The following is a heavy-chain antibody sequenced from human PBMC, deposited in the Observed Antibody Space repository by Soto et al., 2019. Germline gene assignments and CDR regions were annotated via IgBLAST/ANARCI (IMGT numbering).Heavy chain of an antibody. CDR3: ARDRLRYNWNDFPYYYYGMDV. CDR1: GFTFDGYA. Sequence: PGGSLRLSCAAPGFTFDGYAMHWIRQPPGKGLEWVSGIDWNSGRIDYADSVKGRFTISRDNAKNSLFLQMNSLRTEDTAVYYCARDRLRYNWNDFPYYYYGMDVWGQGTTVTVSS. J-gene: IGHJ6*02. V-gene: IGHV3-9*01. CDR2: IDWNSGRI. D-gene: IGHD1-1*01.